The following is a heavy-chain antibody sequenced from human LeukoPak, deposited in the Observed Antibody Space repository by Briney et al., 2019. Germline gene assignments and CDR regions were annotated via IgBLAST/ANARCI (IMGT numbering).Heavy chain of an antibody. CDR1: GFTFSSYA. Sequence: GRSLRLSCAASGFTFSSYAMHWVRHSPGKGLGWVAVISYDGSSEYYADSGKGRFTISRDNTKNTLYLQMHSLRAEDTALYYCAREHMTYTLFDYWGQGTLVTVSS. J-gene: IGHJ4*02. V-gene: IGHV3-30-3*01. CDR2: ISYDGSSE. CDR3: AREHMTYTLFDY. D-gene: IGHD2-2*02.